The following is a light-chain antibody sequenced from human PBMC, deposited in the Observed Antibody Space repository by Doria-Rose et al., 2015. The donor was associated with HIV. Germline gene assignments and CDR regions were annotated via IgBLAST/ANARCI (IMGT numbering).Light chain of an antibody. CDR1: QRISTY. CDR2: SAS. J-gene: IGKJ3*01. Sequence: TQPPSSLSASVGDRATITCRASQRISTYLNWYQRKPGKAPKLLIYSASSLQSEVPPRFSGSGSGTDLTLTISSMHKENFASYHCQQTYSAPLTFGP. CDR3: QQTYSAPLT. V-gene: IGKV1-39*01.